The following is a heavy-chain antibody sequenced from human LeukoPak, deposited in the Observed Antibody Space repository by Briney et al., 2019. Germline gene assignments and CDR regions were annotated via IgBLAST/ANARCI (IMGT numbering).Heavy chain of an antibody. J-gene: IGHJ5*02. CDR3: ARTTRRYSSGWSS. CDR2: INPSGGST. V-gene: IGHV1-46*01. Sequence: ASMKDSCKASGYTFTSYYMHWVRQTPGQGLEWMGIINPSGGSTSYAQKFQGRVTMTRDTSTSTVYMELSSLRSEDTAVYYCARTTRRYSSGWSSWGQGTLVTVSS. CDR1: GYTFTSYY. D-gene: IGHD6-19*01.